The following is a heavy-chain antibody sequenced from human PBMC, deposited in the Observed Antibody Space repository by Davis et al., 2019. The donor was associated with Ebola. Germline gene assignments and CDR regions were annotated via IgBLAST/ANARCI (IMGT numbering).Heavy chain of an antibody. D-gene: IGHD4-17*01. J-gene: IGHJ4*02. CDR3: ARDQRGTGYGDLYY. CDR2: INPNSGGT. Sequence: ASVKVPCKASGGTFSSYAISWVRQAPGQGLEWMGWINPNSGGTNYAQKFQGRVTMTRDTSISTAYMELSRLRSDDTAVYYCARDQRGTGYGDLYYWGQGTLVTVSS. CDR1: GGTFSSYA. V-gene: IGHV1-2*02.